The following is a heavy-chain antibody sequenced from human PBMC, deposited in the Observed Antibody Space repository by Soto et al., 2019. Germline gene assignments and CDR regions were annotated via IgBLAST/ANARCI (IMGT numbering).Heavy chain of an antibody. D-gene: IGHD3-9*01. V-gene: IGHV3-7*03. CDR3: VRDSGYDVLTGYQHFDY. CDR1: GFIFNNYW. CDR2: IKEDGSEA. J-gene: IGHJ4*02. Sequence: PGGSLRLSCAASGFIFNNYWMTWVRQAPGKGLEWVAKIKEDGSEASYVDSVKSRFTISRDNAKNSLYLQMNSLRAEDTAVYYCVRDSGYDVLTGYQHFDYWGQGTLVTVSS.